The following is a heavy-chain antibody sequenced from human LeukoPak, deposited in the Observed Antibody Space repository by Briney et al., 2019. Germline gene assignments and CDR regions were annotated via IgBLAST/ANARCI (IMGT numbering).Heavy chain of an antibody. CDR3: ARDDRGVGY. CDR1: GFTFSSYG. Sequence: GGSLRLSCAASGFTFSSYGMHWVRQAPGQRLEWMEWINAGNGNTKYSQKFQGRVTITRDTSASTAYMELSSLRSEDTAVYYCARDDRGVGYWGQGTLVTVSS. J-gene: IGHJ4*02. CDR2: INAGNGNT. V-gene: IGHV1-3*01.